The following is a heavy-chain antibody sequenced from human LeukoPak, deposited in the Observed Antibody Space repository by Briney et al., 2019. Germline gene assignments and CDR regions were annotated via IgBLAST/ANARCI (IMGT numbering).Heavy chain of an antibody. CDR3: ARELAGDYYDSSGYYPFDY. D-gene: IGHD3-22*01. J-gene: IGHJ4*02. Sequence: GASVKVSCKASGYTFTSYYMHWVRQAPGQGLEWMGIINPSGGSTSYAQKFQGRVTMTRDTSTSTVYMELSSLRSEDTAVYYCARELAGDYYDSSGYYPFDYWGQGTLVTVSS. CDR1: GYTFTSYY. CDR2: INPSGGST. V-gene: IGHV1-46*01.